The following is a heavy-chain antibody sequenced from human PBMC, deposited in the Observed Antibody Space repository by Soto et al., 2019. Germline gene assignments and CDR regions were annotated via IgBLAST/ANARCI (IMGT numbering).Heavy chain of an antibody. CDR1: GFTFSSYW. CDR3: ARDEEVAVLARGFDH. CDR2: INRDGSIT. Sequence: EVQLVESGGGLVQPGGSLRLSCAASGFTFSSYWMHWVRQAPGTGLVWVADINRDGSITKYADYVKGRFTISRDNSKSTRYLQMNCMSADDTAMYYCARDEEVAVLARGFDHWGQGALVTVSS. D-gene: IGHD2-15*01. V-gene: IGHV3-74*03. J-gene: IGHJ4*02.